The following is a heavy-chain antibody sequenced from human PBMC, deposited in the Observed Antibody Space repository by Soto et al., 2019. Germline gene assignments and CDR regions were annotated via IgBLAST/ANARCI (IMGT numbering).Heavy chain of an antibody. CDR1: GYTFISYY. D-gene: IGHD5-18*01. CDR2: INPSDAYT. CDR3: ARDHVDTPMTNFDY. Sequence: QVQLVQPGAEVKKPGASVKVSCRASGYTFISYYIHWVRQAPGQGLEWMGLINPSDAYTDYAQKFQGRVTLTRDTSTSIVYMELSSLRSEDTAIYYCARDHVDTPMTNFDYWGQGTLVTVSS. J-gene: IGHJ4*02. V-gene: IGHV1-46*01.